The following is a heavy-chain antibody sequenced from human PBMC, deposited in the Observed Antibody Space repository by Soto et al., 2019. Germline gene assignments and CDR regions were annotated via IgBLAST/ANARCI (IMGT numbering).Heavy chain of an antibody. Sequence: QVQLAQSANEVKKPGASVRVSCKAAGYTFIRYGIAWVRQAPGQGLEWMGWISPYNDYTVYAQKFQGRVSMTADTYTRTVYMNMRDRKSDITAVYYCARGGYYDNSWGKLSHYGLDVWGQGTSVSVSS. CDR1: GYTFIRYG. J-gene: IGHJ6*02. CDR2: ISPYNDYT. D-gene: IGHD3-16*01. V-gene: IGHV1-18*01. CDR3: ARGGYYDNSWGKLSHYGLDV.